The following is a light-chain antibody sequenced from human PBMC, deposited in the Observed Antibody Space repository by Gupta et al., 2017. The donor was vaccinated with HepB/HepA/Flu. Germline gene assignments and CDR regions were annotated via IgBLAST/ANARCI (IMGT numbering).Light chain of an antibody. J-gene: IGKJ5*01. CDR2: GAS. CDR1: QSVNDY. Sequence: EFVLRQSPDTLSLSPGERATLSCRASQSVNDYLAWYQQKPGQAPRLLIYGASSRATGIPDRFSGSGSGTDFTLTISRLEPEDFAVYYCQQYGSSPVTFGQGTRLEI. V-gene: IGKV3-20*01. CDR3: QQYGSSPVT.